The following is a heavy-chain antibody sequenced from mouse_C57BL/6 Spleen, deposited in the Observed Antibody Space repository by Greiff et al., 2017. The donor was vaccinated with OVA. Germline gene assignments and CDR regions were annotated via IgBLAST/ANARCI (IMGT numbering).Heavy chain of an antibody. CDR3: ARGEGWSWGYFDY. CDR1: GYTFTSYW. CDR2: INPSNGGT. Sequence: QVQLQQPGTELVKPGASVKLSCKASGYTFTSYWMHWVKQRPGQGLEWIGNINPSNGGTNYNEKFKSKATLTVDKSSSTAYMQLSSLTSEDYAVYYCARGEGWSWGYFDYWGQGTTLTVSS. J-gene: IGHJ2*01. D-gene: IGHD2-3*01. V-gene: IGHV1-53*01.